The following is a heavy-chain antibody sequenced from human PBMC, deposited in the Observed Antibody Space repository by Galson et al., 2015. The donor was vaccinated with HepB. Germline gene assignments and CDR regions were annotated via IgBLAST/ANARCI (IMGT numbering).Heavy chain of an antibody. CDR2: IRSNGYGGTT. J-gene: IGHJ3*02. Sequence: SLRLSCAASGFTFGDYAMRWFRQAPGKGLEWVGFIRSNGYGGTTEYAASVKGRFTISRDDFQSIAYLQMNSLKTEDTAVYYCTRDVGYSGYDFYAFDIWGQGTMVTVS. CDR1: GFTFGDYA. CDR3: TRDVGYSGYDFYAFDI. D-gene: IGHD5-12*01. V-gene: IGHV3-49*03.